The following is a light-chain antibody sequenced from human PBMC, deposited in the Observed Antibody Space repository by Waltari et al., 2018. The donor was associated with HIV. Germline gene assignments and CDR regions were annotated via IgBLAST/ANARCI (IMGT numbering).Light chain of an antibody. V-gene: IGLV1-51*01. Sequence: QSVLTQPPSVSAAPGQKVAISCSVSSSNIGTAYVSWYQHVPGSAPKLLIYDDGRGPSGSLDRCAGSKAGRSATLDITGLRTGEGADYYCGTWERSLGGGVFGGGTKLTV. J-gene: IGLJ3*02. CDR1: SSNIGTAY. CDR2: DDG. CDR3: GTWERSLGGGV.